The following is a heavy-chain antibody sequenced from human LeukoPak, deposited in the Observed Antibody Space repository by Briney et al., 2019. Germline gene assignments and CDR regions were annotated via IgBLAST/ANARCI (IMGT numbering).Heavy chain of an antibody. J-gene: IGHJ6*02. CDR1: GFTFSSYG. CDR3: ARAGIAAAGTTNGMDV. CDR2: IWYDGSNK. V-gene: IGHV3-33*01. D-gene: IGHD6-13*01. Sequence: PGGSLRLSCAASGFTFSSYGMHWVRQAPGEGLEWVAVIWYDGSNKYYADSVKGRFTISRDNSKNTLYLQMNSLRAEDTAVYYCARAGIAAAGTTNGMDVSGQGTTVTVSS.